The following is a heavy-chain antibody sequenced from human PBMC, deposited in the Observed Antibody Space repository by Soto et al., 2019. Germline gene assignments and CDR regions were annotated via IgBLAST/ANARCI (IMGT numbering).Heavy chain of an antibody. CDR2: IIPIFGTA. Sequence: ASVKVSCKASGGTFSSYAISWVRQAPGQGLEWMGGIIPIFGTANYAQKFQGRVTITADESTSTAYMELSSLRSEDTAVYYCAAPPSGYYYGGFDYWGQGTLVTVSS. J-gene: IGHJ4*02. CDR3: AAPPSGYYYGGFDY. V-gene: IGHV1-69*13. D-gene: IGHD3-22*01. CDR1: GGTFSSYA.